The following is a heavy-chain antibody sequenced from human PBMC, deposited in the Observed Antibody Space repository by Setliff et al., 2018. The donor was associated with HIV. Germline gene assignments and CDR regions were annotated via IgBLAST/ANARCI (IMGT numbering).Heavy chain of an antibody. V-gene: IGHV4-39*01. CDR2: IHYSGTT. CDR1: GASISDSKYY. Sequence: SETLSLTCTVSGASISDSKYYWGWIRQPPGKGLEWIGNIHYSGTTYYNPSLRSRVTISIDTSKTQFSLKMSSVTAADTALYYCARRYGDYKIGDWFFDLWGRGTLVTVSS. CDR3: ARRYGDYKIGDWFFDL. J-gene: IGHJ2*01. D-gene: IGHD4-17*01.